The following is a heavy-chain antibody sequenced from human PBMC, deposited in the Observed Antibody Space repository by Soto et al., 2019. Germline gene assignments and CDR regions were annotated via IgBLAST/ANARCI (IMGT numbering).Heavy chain of an antibody. Sequence: GGSLRLSCAASGFTVSSYAMSWVRQAPGKGREWVSAISGSGGSTYYADSVKGRFTISRDNSENTLYLQMNSLRAEDTAVYYCATHRRRGNYDFWSGYYFDYWGQGTLVTVSS. CDR2: ISGSGGST. V-gene: IGHV3-23*01. J-gene: IGHJ4*02. D-gene: IGHD3-3*01. CDR1: GFTVSSYA. CDR3: ATHRRRGNYDFWSGYYFDY.